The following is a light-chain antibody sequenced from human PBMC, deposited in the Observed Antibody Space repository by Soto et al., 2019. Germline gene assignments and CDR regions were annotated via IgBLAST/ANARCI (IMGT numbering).Light chain of an antibody. CDR3: QQLNSYPLFT. J-gene: IGKJ3*01. Sequence: DIQLTQSPSFLSASVGDRVTITCWASQGISSYLAWYQQKSGKAPKVLIYAASTLQSGVPSRFSGRGSETEFTLTISSLQPEDFATYYCQQLNSYPLFTFGPGTKVDIK. V-gene: IGKV1-9*01. CDR2: AAS. CDR1: QGISSY.